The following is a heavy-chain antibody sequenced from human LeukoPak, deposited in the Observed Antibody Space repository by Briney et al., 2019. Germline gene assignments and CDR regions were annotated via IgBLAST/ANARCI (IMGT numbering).Heavy chain of an antibody. V-gene: IGHV3-23*01. J-gene: IGHJ6*02. CDR1: GFTFXXXX. D-gene: IGHD6-13*01. CDR3: ASTLAAAGNDYYYGMDV. CDR2: XXGSGGST. Sequence: GGSLRLSCAASGFTFXXXXMSWVRQAPGXXXXXXXXXXGSGGSTYSADSVKGRFTISRDNSKNTLYLQMNRLRAEDTAVYYCASTLAAAGNDYYYGMDVWGQGTTVAVSS.